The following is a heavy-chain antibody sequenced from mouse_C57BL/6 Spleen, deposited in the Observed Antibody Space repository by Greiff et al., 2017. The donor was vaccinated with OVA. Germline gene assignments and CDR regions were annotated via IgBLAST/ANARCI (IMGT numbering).Heavy chain of an antibody. CDR1: GFSLPSYG. J-gene: IGHJ1*03. CDR2: IWRGGST. V-gene: IGHV2-5*01. Sequence: VQLQQSGPGLVQPSQRLSITCTVSGFSLPSYGVHWVRQSPGKGLEWLGVIWRGGSTDYNAAFMSRLSITKDNSKSQVFFKMNSLQADDTAIYYSAKNWDDWYFDVWGTGTTVTVSS. CDR3: AKNWDDWYFDV. D-gene: IGHD4-1*01.